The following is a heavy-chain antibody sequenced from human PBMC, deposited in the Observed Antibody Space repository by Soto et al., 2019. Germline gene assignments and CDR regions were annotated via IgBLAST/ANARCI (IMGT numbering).Heavy chain of an antibody. V-gene: IGHV4-38-2*01. CDR2: IYHSGST. CDR3: ARGVYYYDSTGYYYFDY. D-gene: IGHD3-22*01. Sequence: SETLSLTCAVSGYSISSGYYWGWIRQPPGKGLEWIGSIYHSGSTYYNPSLKSRVTISVDTSKNQFSLKLSSVTAADTAVYYCARGVYYYDSTGYYYFDYWGQGTLVTVS. J-gene: IGHJ4*02. CDR1: GYSISSGYY.